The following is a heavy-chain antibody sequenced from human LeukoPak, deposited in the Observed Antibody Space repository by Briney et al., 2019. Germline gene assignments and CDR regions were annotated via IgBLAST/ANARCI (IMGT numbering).Heavy chain of an antibody. J-gene: IGHJ4*02. CDR1: GGTFSSYA. D-gene: IGHD3-22*01. V-gene: IGHV1-69*04. Sequence: SVKVSCKASGGTFSSYAISWVRQAPGQGLEWMGRIIPILGIANYAQKFQGRVTITADKSTSPAYMELSSLRSEDTAVYYCATHYYDSSGYYYYPDYWGQGTLVTVSS. CDR3: ATHYYDSSGYYYYPDY. CDR2: IIPILGIA.